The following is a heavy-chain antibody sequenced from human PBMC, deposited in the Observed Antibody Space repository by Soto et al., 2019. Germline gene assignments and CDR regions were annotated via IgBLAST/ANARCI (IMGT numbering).Heavy chain of an antibody. CDR2: VYYSGST. Sequence: PSETLSLTRTVSGGSVSSSIYYCGWVRQPPGKGLEWIGSVYYSGSTYYNPSPESRVTISVDKTRNQFSLKLMSLSAADTAVYYCGRLEGLATMSYYFDYWGQGALVTVSS. CDR3: GRLEGLATMSYYFDY. J-gene: IGHJ4*02. D-gene: IGHD3-9*01. CDR1: GGSVSSSIYY. V-gene: IGHV4-39*01.